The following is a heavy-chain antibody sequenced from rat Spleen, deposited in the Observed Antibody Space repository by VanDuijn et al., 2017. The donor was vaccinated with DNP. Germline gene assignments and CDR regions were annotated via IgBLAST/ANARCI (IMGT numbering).Heavy chain of an antibody. D-gene: IGHD1-11*01. CDR1: GFTFSDCN. CDR2: ILYEGGRI. J-gene: IGHJ4*01. V-gene: IGHV5S10*01. Sequence: EVQLVESGGGLVRPGRSLKLSCATSGFTFSDCNMAWVRQAPKKGLEWVATILYEGGRIYYRNSVKGRFTISRDNAKSTLYLQMDSLRSEDTATYYCTTFEGRDAWGQGTSVTVSS. CDR3: TTFEGRDA.